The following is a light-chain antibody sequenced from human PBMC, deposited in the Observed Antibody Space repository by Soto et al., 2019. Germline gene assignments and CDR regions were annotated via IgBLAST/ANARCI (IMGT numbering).Light chain of an antibody. CDR1: SSDVGAYNS. Sequence: SALAQPAAVSVSPGQSNTFACTGASSDVGAYNSVSWYQQHPHRAPQVIIYKGTQRPSGVSNRFSGSTSGNAASLTISALQADDEADYFCCSSAPESTCGFGTGTKVTVL. CDR3: CSSAPESTCG. V-gene: IGLV2-23*01. CDR2: KGT. J-gene: IGLJ1*01.